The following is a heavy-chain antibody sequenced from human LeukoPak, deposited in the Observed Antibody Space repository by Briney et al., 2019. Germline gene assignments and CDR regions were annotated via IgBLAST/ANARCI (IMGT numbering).Heavy chain of an antibody. CDR1: GGSISSYY. CDR3: ARLPYYYDSSGYYNSSY. J-gene: IGHJ4*02. Sequence: SETLSLTRTVSGGSISSYYWSWIRQPPGKGLEWIGYIYYSGSTNYNPSLKSRVTISVDTSKNQFSLKLSSVTAADTAVYYCARLPYYYDSSGYYNSSYWGQGTLVTVSS. V-gene: IGHV4-59*08. CDR2: IYYSGST. D-gene: IGHD3-22*01.